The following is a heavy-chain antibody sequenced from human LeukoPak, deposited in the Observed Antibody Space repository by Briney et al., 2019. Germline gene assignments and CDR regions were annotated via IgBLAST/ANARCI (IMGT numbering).Heavy chain of an antibody. Sequence: GGSLRLSCAASGFAFSSYAMSWVRQAPGKGLEWVSAVSGSGANTYYTDSVKDRFTISRDNSKNTLYLQMNSLRAEDTAVYYCAKDLDYWGQGTLVTVSS. CDR1: GFAFSSYA. CDR2: VSGSGANT. CDR3: AKDLDY. J-gene: IGHJ4*02. V-gene: IGHV3-23*01.